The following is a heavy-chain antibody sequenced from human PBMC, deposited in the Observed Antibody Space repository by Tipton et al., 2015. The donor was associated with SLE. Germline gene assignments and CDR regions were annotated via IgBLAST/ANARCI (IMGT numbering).Heavy chain of an antibody. J-gene: IGHJ4*02. D-gene: IGHD3-3*01. CDR2: IYYSGST. V-gene: IGHV4-39*07. Sequence: TLSLTCTVSGGSISSSSYYWGWIRQPPGKGLEWIGSIYYSGSTNYNPSLKSRVTISVDTSKNQFSLKLSSVTAADTAVYYCARARYYDFWSGYSFDYWGQGTLVTVSS. CDR1: GGSISSSSYY. CDR3: ARARYYDFWSGYSFDY.